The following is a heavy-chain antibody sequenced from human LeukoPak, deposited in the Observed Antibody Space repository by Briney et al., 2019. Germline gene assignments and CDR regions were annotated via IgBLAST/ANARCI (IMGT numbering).Heavy chain of an antibody. CDR1: GFTFSSYG. CDR2: IRYDGSNK. V-gene: IGHV3-30*02. D-gene: IGHD4-23*01. Sequence: GGSLRLSCAASGFTFSSYGMHWVRQAPGKGLEWVAFIRYDGSNKYYADSVKGRFTISRDNSKNTLYLQMNSLRAEDTAVYYCARDSVVRNYYYMDVWGKGTTVTVSS. CDR3: ARDSVVRNYYYMDV. J-gene: IGHJ6*03.